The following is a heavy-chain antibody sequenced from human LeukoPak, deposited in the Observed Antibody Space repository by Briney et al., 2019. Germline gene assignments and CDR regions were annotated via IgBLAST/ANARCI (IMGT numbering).Heavy chain of an antibody. CDR2: INHSGSS. J-gene: IGHJ4*02. Sequence: PSETLSLTCAVYDGSFSGYYWSWIRQPPGKWLEWIGEINHSGSSNYNPSLKSRVTISVDTSKNQFSLKLSSVTAADTAVYYCARESGTYGSGNYFDHYWGQGTLVTVSS. V-gene: IGHV4-34*01. CDR3: ARESGTYGSGNYFDHY. D-gene: IGHD3-10*01. CDR1: DGSFSGYY.